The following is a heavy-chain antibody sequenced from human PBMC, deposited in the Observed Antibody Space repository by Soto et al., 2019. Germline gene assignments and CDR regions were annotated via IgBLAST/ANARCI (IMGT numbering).Heavy chain of an antibody. CDR2: IIPILGIA. Sequence: SVKVSCKASGGTFSSYTISWVRQAPGQGLEWMGRIIPILGIANYAQKFQGRVTITADKSTSTAYMELSSLRSEDTAVYYCARDRRGGNTGGPFDYWGQGTLVTVSS. J-gene: IGHJ4*02. CDR3: ARDRRGGNTGGPFDY. D-gene: IGHD2-15*01. CDR1: GGTFSSYT. V-gene: IGHV1-69*04.